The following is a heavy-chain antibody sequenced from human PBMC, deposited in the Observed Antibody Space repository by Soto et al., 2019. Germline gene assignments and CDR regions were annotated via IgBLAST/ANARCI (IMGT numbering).Heavy chain of an antibody. V-gene: IGHV5-51*01. CDR2: IYPGDSDT. CDR1: GYTFTSYS. J-gene: IGHJ4*02. CDR3: ARQASLYIADDY. Sequence: GESVKISCKGAGYTFTSYSIGWVRQMPGKGLEWMGIIYPGDSDTRYSPSFQGQVTISADKSISTAYLQWSSLKASDTAMYYCARQASLYIADDYWGQGTLVTVSS. D-gene: IGHD2-15*01.